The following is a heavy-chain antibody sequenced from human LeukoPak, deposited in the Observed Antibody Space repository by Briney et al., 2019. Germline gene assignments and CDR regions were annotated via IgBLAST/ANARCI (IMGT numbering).Heavy chain of an antibody. J-gene: IGHJ4*02. CDR3: ATYYGDYSNIF. V-gene: IGHV4-61*02. D-gene: IGHD4-17*01. CDR2: ISSSGST. CDR1: GDSISSGDYY. Sequence: SETLSLTCTVSGDSISSGDYYWSWIRQPAGKGLEWIGRISSSGSTNYNPSLKSRVTISVDTSKNQFSLKLSSVTAAVTAVYYCATYYGDYSNIFWGQGTLVTVSS.